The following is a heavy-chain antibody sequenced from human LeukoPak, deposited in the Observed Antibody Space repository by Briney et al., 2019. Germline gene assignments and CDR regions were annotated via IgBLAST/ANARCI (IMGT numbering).Heavy chain of an antibody. Sequence: GGSLRLSCAASGFTFSSYRMNWVRQAPGKGLGWISYISSTSSYTDYADSVKGRFTISRDNAKNSLYLQMNSLKAEDTAVYYCARDRSRLLYWGQGTLVTVAS. V-gene: IGHV3-21*05. D-gene: IGHD3-16*01. CDR3: ARDRSRLLY. CDR2: ISSTSSYT. CDR1: GFTFSSYR. J-gene: IGHJ4*02.